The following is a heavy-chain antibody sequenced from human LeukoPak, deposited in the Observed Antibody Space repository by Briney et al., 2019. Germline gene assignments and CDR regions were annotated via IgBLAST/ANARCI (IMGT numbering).Heavy chain of an antibody. V-gene: IGHV3-23*01. CDR2: ISGSGGST. Sequence: GGSLRLSCAASGFTFSSYGMHWVRQARGKGLEWVSAISGSGGSTYYADSVKGRFTISRDNSKNTLYLQMNGLRVEDTAVYFCARDLGRYYGMDVWGQGTTVTVSS. CDR1: GFTFSSYG. CDR3: ARDLGRYYGMDV. J-gene: IGHJ6*02.